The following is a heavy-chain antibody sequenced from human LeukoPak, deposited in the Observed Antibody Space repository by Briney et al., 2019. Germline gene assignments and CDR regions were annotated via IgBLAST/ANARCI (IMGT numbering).Heavy chain of an antibody. CDR1: GGSLSGYY. D-gene: IGHD3-16*02. CDR2: INHSGST. CDR3: ARGLVTYDYVWGSYRYTFDY. Sequence: SETLSLTCAVYGGSLSGYYWSWIRQPPGKGLEWIGEINHSGSTNYNPSLKSRVTISVDTSKNQFSLKLSSVTAADTAVYYCARGLVTYDYVWGSYRYTFDYWGQGTLVIVSS. V-gene: IGHV4-34*01. J-gene: IGHJ4*02.